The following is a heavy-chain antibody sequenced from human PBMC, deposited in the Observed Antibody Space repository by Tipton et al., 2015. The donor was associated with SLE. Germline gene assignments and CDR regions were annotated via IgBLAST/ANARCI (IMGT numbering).Heavy chain of an antibody. CDR1: GFTFTTYW. J-gene: IGHJ4*02. D-gene: IGHD5-24*01. V-gene: IGHV3-7*01. Sequence: GSLRLSCAASGFTFTTYWMSWVRQAPGKGLEWVANINQDGSEKYYVDSVKGRFTISRDNAKNSLYLQMNSLRAEDTAVYYCAREGRRDGYNPVYFDYWGQGTLVTVSS. CDR2: INQDGSEK. CDR3: AREGRRDGYNPVYFDY.